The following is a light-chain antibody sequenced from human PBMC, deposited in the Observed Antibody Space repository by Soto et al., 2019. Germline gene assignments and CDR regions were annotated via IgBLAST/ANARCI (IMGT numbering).Light chain of an antibody. J-gene: IGLJ1*01. CDR1: SSDVGSYTY. V-gene: IGLV2-14*01. CDR3: SSYTSSSTLYV. Sequence: QSALTQPASVSGSPRQSITISCTGASSDVGSYTYVSWYQQHPGKAPKLMIYEVNNRPSGVSNRFSGSKSGNTASLTISELQAEDEADYYCSSYTSSSTLYVFGTGTKVTVL. CDR2: EVN.